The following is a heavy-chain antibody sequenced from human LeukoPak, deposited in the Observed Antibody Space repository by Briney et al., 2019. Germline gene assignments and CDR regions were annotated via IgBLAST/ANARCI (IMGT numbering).Heavy chain of an antibody. V-gene: IGHV3-21*01. J-gene: IGHJ4*02. Sequence: GGSLRLSCAASGFTFSSYSMNWVRQAPGKGLEWVSSISSSSSYIYYADSVKGRFTISRDNAKNSLYLQMNSLRAEDTAVYYCARDRGAGFSWYYDSSGYYLFDYWGQGTLVTVSS. CDR1: GFTFSSYS. CDR3: ARDRGAGFSWYYDSSGYYLFDY. D-gene: IGHD3-22*01. CDR2: ISSSSSYI.